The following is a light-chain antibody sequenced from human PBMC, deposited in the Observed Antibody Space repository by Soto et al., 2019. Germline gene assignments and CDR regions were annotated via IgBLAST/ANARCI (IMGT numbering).Light chain of an antibody. CDR2: GNI. Sequence: QLPSVSGAPGQRVTISCTGNSSNIGAGYDVQWYRQLPGTAPKLLIYGNINRPSGVPDRFSGSKSGTSASLAITGLQAEDEGDHYCQSYDSSLSAVVFGGGTQLTVL. V-gene: IGLV1-40*01. CDR1: SSNIGAGYD. J-gene: IGLJ2*01. CDR3: QSYDSSLSAVV.